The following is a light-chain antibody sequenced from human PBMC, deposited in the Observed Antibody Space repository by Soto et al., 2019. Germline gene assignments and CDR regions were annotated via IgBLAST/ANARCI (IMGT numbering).Light chain of an antibody. CDR2: KAS. Sequence: DIQMTQSPSTLSGSVGDRVTITCRASQTISSWLAWYQQKPGKAPKLLIYKASTLKSGVPSRFSGSGSGTEFTLTISSLQPDDFATYYCQNYSDHWTFGQGTKVDIK. J-gene: IGKJ1*01. CDR1: QTISSW. V-gene: IGKV1-5*03. CDR3: QNYSDHWT.